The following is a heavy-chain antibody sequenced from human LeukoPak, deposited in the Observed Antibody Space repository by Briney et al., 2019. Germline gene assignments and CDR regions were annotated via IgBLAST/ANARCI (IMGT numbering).Heavy chain of an antibody. D-gene: IGHD3-22*01. CDR3: ARAPYYYDSSGYYYHRAFDI. J-gene: IGHJ3*02. V-gene: IGHV4-59*08. CDR1: GGSISSYY. CDR2: IYYSGST. Sequence: SETLSLTCTVSGGSISSYYWSWIRQPPGKGLEWIGYIYYSGSTNYNPSLKSRVTISVDTSKNQFSLKLSSVTAADTAVYYCARAPYYYDSSGYYYHRAFDIWGQGTMVTVSS.